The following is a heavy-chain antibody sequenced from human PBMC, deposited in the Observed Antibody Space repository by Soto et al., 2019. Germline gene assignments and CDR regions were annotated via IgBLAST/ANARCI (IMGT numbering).Heavy chain of an antibody. CDR3: AREVAGTGAFDY. J-gene: IGHJ4*02. D-gene: IGHD2-8*02. CDR1: GGSITSVNHY. V-gene: IGHV4-31*02. Sequence: QVQLEQSGPGLVKPSQTLSLTCDISGGSITSVNHYWSWIRQSPGEGLEWIGYIFDRGTTHYNPSLKGRVTITADSSQTQFSLTNHSVTVADTAVYYCAREVAGTGAFDYWGRGTPVTVSS. CDR2: IFDRGTT.